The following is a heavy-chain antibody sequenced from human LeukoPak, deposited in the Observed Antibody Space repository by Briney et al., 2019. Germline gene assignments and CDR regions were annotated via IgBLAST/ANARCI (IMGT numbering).Heavy chain of an antibody. CDR1: GYTFTGYY. Sequence: ASVKVSRKASGYTFTGYYMHWLRQSPGQRLEWMVRINPNSGGTNYAQKYQGRVTMTRDTAISTAYMELSRLRSDDTAVYYCARDPRLDYYDSSGPAPWGQGTLVTVSS. CDR2: INPNSGGT. CDR3: ARDPRLDYYDSSGPAP. J-gene: IGHJ5*02. D-gene: IGHD3-22*01. V-gene: IGHV1-2*06.